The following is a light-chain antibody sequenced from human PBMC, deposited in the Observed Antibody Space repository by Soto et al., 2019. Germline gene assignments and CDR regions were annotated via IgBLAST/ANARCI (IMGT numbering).Light chain of an antibody. CDR2: GAS. CDR3: QQGHNWPLT. Sequence: EIVMTQSPATLSVSPGESATLSCRASQSISSELAWYLQKPGQPPRLLISGASTRATVVPARFTGSGSGSDFTLTISGLQSEDFAVYYCQQGHNWPLTFGQGTRLDI. CDR1: QSISSE. V-gene: IGKV3-15*01. J-gene: IGKJ2*01.